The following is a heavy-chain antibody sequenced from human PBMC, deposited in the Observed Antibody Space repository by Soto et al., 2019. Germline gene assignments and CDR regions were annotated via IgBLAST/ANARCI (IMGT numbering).Heavy chain of an antibody. CDR3: ARRFTMIVVVNDDAFDI. CDR1: GDSVSSNSAA. D-gene: IGHD3-22*01. J-gene: IGHJ3*02. CDR2: TFYRSKWYN. V-gene: IGHV6-1*01. Sequence: SQTLSLTCAISGDSVSSNSAAWSWIRQSPSRGLEWLGRTFYRSKWYNDYAVSVKGRITINPGTSKNQFSLKLSSVTAADTAVYYCARRFTMIVVVNDDAFDIWGQGTMVTVSS.